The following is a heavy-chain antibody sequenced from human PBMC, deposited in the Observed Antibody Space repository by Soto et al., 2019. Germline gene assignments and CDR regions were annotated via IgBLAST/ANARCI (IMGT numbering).Heavy chain of an antibody. CDR2: IYNSGTT. CDR3: ARDPAP. CDR1: GGSITRGGYY. Sequence: TLSLTCTVSGGSITRGGYYWSWIRQHPGKGLEWIGYIYNSGTTYYNPSLKSRVTISVDTSKNQFSLKLNSVTAADTAVYYCARDPAPWGQGTLVTVSS. J-gene: IGHJ5*02. V-gene: IGHV4-31*03.